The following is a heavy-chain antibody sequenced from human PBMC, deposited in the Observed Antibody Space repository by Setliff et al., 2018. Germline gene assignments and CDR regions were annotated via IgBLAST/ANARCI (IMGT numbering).Heavy chain of an antibody. J-gene: IGHJ4*02. CDR1: GFTFSNNA. CDR2: ISDSGDTT. Sequence: GGSLRLSCVASGFTFSNNAMNWVRQAPGGGLEWVSGISDSGDTTIYADSVKGRFIISRDNSKNTLYLQMNSLRAEDTATYYCAKDRVNDGVWDFDSWGQGLLVTVSS. CDR3: AKDRVNDGVWDFDS. V-gene: IGHV3-23*01. D-gene: IGHD4-17*01.